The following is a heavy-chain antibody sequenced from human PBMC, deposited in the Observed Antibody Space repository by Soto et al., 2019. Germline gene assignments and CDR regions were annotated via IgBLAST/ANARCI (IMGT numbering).Heavy chain of an antibody. D-gene: IGHD6-13*01. V-gene: IGHV3-64*01. CDR1: GFTFSSYA. J-gene: IGHJ6*03. CDR3: ARRGYGSRWPNVYMDV. Sequence: EVQLVESGGGLVQPGGSLRLSCAASGFTFSSYAMHWVRQAPGKGLEYVSGISNNGAHTDYAKSVKGRFTISRDNSENTLYLQMGSLRAEDMALYYCARRGYGSRWPNVYMDVWGKGTTVTVSS. CDR2: ISNNGAHT.